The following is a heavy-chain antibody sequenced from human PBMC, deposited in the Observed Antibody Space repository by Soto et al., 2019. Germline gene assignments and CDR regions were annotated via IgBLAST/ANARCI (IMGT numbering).Heavy chain of an antibody. D-gene: IGHD4-4*01. V-gene: IGHV1-46*01. CDR1: GYTFSTYY. CDR3: SRYDYTGYSFAY. J-gene: IGHJ4*02. Sequence: ASVKVSCTASGYTFSTYYMHWVRQAPGQGYEWMGIINPSGGSTTYAQKFQGRVTMTRDTSTTTVYMELSSLKSEDTAVYYCSRYDYTGYSFAYGGQGTLVTVS. CDR2: INPSGGST.